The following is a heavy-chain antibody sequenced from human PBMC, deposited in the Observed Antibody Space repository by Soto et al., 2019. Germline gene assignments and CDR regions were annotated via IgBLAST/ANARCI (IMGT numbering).Heavy chain of an antibody. V-gene: IGHV4-59*08. CDR2: IYYSGST. CDR1: GGSIISCY. J-gene: IGHJ5*02. D-gene: IGHD2-15*01. Sequence: SETLSLTCTVSGGSIISCYWSWILQPPGKGLEWIGYIYYSGSTNYNPSLKSRVTISVDTAKNQFSLKLSSVTAADTAVYYCASQYGYCSGGSCYSGWFDPWGQGTLVTVS. CDR3: ASQYGYCSGGSCYSGWFDP.